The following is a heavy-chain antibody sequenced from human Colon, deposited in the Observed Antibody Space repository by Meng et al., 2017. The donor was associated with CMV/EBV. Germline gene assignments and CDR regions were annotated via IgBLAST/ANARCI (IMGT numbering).Heavy chain of an antibody. Sequence: SGFSFSNAWMSWVRQATGKGMEWVGRIKRQKDGETTDYAATVKGRFTISRHDSKNTVYLEMNTLRAEDTAVYYCASLLVVPASNYDYWGQGTLVTVSS. V-gene: IGHV3-15*01. J-gene: IGHJ4*02. D-gene: IGHD2-2*01. CDR1: GFSFSNAW. CDR2: IKRQKDGETT. CDR3: ASLLVVPASNYDY.